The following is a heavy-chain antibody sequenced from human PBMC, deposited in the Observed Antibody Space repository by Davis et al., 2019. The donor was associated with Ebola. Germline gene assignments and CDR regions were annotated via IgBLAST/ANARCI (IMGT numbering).Heavy chain of an antibody. CDR3: ARGGGFGGYGMDV. Sequence: MPSETLSLTCAVYGGSFSGYYWTWIRQPPGKGLEWIGDIKYSGSTNYNPSLKSRVTISVDTSKNQFSLKLSSVTAADTAVYYCARGGGFGGYGMDVWGQGTTVTVSS. D-gene: IGHD3-10*01. V-gene: IGHV4-34*01. J-gene: IGHJ6*02. CDR2: IKYSGST. CDR1: GGSFSGYY.